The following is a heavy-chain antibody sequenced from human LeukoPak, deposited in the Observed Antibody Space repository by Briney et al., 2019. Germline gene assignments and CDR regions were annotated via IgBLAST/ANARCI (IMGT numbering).Heavy chain of an antibody. CDR2: INHSGST. D-gene: IGHD5-12*01. V-gene: IGHV4-34*01. CDR3: ARDRLVAAYYYGMDV. Sequence: SETLSLTCAVYGGSFSGYYWSWIRQPPGKGLEWIGEINHSGSTNYNPSLKSRVTISVDTSKNQFSLKLSSVTAADTAVYYCARDRLVAAYYYGMDVWGQGTTVTVSS. J-gene: IGHJ6*02. CDR1: GGSFSGYY.